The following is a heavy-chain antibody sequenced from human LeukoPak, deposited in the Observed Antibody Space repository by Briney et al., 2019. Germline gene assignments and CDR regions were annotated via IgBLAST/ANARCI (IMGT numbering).Heavy chain of an antibody. J-gene: IGHJ4*02. CDR1: GGSFSGYY. CDR2: INHSGST. CDR3: ARLLRQYYYDSSGYYGLDY. V-gene: IGHV4-34*01. D-gene: IGHD3-22*01. Sequence: SETLSLTCAVYGGSFSGYYWSWIRQPPGKGLEWIGEINHSGSTNYNPSLKSRVTISVDTTKNKLSLRLSSVTAADTAVYYCARLLRQYYYDSSGYYGLDYWGQGTLVTVSS.